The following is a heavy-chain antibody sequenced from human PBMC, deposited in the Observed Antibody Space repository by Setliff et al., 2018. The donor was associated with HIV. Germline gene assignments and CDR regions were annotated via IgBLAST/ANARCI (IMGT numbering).Heavy chain of an antibody. V-gene: IGHV3-7*01. D-gene: IGHD6-19*01. Sequence: GGSLRLSCAPSGFAFTSAWMSWVRQAPGKGLEWVANIKQDGSEKNYVDSVKGRFTISRDTAKNSLYLQMNSLRVEDTAVYYCARDHWVAGLDYWGQGTLVTVSS. CDR2: IKQDGSEK. J-gene: IGHJ4*02. CDR1: GFAFTSAW. CDR3: ARDHWVAGLDY.